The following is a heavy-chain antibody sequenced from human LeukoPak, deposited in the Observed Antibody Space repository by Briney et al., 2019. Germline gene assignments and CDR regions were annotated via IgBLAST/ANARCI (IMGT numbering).Heavy chain of an antibody. V-gene: IGHV3-53*01. CDR2: IYSGGST. J-gene: IGHJ3*02. Sequence: PGGSLRLSCAASGFTVSSNYMSWVRQAPGKGLEWVSVIYSGGSTYYADSVKGRFTISRDNSKNTLYLQMNSLRAEDTAVYYCAREGLDYLRAFDIWGQGTMVTVSS. CDR1: GFTVSSNY. CDR3: AREGLDYLRAFDI. D-gene: IGHD3/OR15-3a*01.